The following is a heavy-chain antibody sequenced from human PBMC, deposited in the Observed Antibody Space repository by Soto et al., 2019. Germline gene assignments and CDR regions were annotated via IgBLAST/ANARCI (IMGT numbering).Heavy chain of an antibody. CDR1: GDTFKNCV. V-gene: IGHV1-69*01. Sequence: QGQVVQSGVEVRRPGSSVKVSCKASGDTFKNCVISWVRQAPGQGLEWMGGIIPLFGTTDYAQRFQGRLTITTDESTTTAYMELSRLRSEDTATYYCAAELGFGKLSVVWGQGTTVIVSS. CDR3: AAELGFGKLSVV. J-gene: IGHJ6*02. D-gene: IGHD3-10*01. CDR2: IIPLFGTT.